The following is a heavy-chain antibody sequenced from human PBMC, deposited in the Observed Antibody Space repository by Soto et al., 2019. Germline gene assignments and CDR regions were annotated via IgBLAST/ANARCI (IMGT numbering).Heavy chain of an antibody. CDR1: GFTFANAW. J-gene: IGHJ4*02. CDR2: VRSKADGGTA. Sequence: GGSLRLSCAASGFTFANAWMSWVRQAPGKGLEWVGRVRSKADGGTADYAAPVKGRFTISRDDSENTLYLQMNSLKIDDTAVYYCRRDWDYPVLWGQGTLVTVSS. D-gene: IGHD1-7*01. V-gene: IGHV3-15*01. CDR3: RRDWDYPVL.